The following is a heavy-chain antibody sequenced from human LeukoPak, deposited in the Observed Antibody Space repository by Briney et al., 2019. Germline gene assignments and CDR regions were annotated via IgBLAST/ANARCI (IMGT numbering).Heavy chain of an antibody. J-gene: IGHJ4*02. CDR2: NYYSGST. Sequence: SETLSLTCTVSGGSISSYYWSWIRQPPGKGLEWIGYNYYSGSTNYNPSLKSRVTISVDTSKNQFSLKLSSVTAADTAVYYCARDRGDYYDYWGQGTLVTVSS. V-gene: IGHV4-59*01. CDR3: ARDRGDYYDY. CDR1: GGSISSYY.